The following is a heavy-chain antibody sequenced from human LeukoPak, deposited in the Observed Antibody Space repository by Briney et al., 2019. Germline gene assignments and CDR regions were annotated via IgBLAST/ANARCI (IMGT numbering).Heavy chain of an antibody. CDR3: ARERHVPPLGPLAGRNVFNLYYYYYYMDV. V-gene: IGHV3-48*03. Sequence: GGSLRLSCAASGFTFSAYEMNWVRQAPGKGLEWVSYIGSSGSTVYYADSVKGRFTISRDNAKNSLYMQMESLRDEDTAVYYCARERHVPPLGPLAGRNVFNLYYYYYYMDVWGKGTTVTISS. J-gene: IGHJ6*03. CDR2: IGSSGSTV. CDR1: GFTFSAYE. D-gene: IGHD2-21*01.